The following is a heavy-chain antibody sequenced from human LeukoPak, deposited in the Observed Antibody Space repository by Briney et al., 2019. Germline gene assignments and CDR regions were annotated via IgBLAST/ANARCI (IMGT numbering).Heavy chain of an antibody. CDR3: AELGMTMIGGV. D-gene: IGHD3-10*02. J-gene: IGHJ6*03. Sequence: GGSLRLSCAASGFTFSSYEMNWVRQAPGKGLEWVSYISSSGSTIYYADSVKGRFTISRDNAKNSLYLQMNSLRAEDTAVYYCAELGMTMIGGVWGKGTTVPISS. CDR2: ISSSGSTI. V-gene: IGHV3-48*03. CDR1: GFTFSSYE.